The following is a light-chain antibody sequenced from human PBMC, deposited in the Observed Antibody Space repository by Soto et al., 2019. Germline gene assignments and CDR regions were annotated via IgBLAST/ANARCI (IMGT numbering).Light chain of an antibody. CDR2: DAY. J-gene: IGKJ2*01. V-gene: IGKV3-11*01. Sequence: EVVLTQSPVTLSLSPGETATLSCRASQSFRGLLAWYQQKPGQAPRLLIYDAYNRATGIPPRFSGSGSGTDFTLTISSLEHEDSAVYYCQQYCSTPPMYTFGQGTKLEIK. CDR1: QSFRGL. CDR3: QQYCSTPPMYT.